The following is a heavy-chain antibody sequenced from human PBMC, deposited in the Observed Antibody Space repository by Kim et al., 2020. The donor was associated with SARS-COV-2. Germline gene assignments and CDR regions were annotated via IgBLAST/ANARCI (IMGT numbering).Heavy chain of an antibody. D-gene: IGHD3-3*01. Sequence: KFQGRVTMTRDTSISTAYMELSRLRSDDTAVYYCARDRGLRFLEWSWDYWGQGTLVTVSS. V-gene: IGHV1-2*02. CDR3: ARDRGLRFLEWSWDY. J-gene: IGHJ4*02.